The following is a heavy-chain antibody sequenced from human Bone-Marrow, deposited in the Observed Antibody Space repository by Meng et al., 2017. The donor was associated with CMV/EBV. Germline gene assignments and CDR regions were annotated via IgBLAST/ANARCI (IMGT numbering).Heavy chain of an antibody. CDR3: ARYTPGSRYSSGWPLDY. D-gene: IGHD6-19*01. CDR1: GYTFNGYY. CDR2: INPNSDDT. V-gene: IGHV1-2*02. Sequence: ASVKVSCKASGYTFNGYYIHWVRQAPGQGLEWMGWINPNSDDTNYAQKFQGKVTMTRDTSISTAYMELTSLRPDDTAVYYFARYTPGSRYSSGWPLDYWGQGTLVTVSS. J-gene: IGHJ4*02.